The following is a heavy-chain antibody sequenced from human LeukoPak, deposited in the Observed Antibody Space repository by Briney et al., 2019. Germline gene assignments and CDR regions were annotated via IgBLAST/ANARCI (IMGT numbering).Heavy chain of an antibody. CDR2: ISAYNGNT. D-gene: IGHD3-22*01. Sequence: ASVTVSCKASGGTFSSYAISWVRQAPGQGLEWMGCISAYNGNTNYAQTLQGRVTMTRDTSKSTVYMELRSLRSDDTALYYCARGGDMRVVGAFDIWGQGTMVTVSS. CDR3: ARGGDMRVVGAFDI. CDR1: GGTFSSYA. J-gene: IGHJ3*02. V-gene: IGHV1-18*01.